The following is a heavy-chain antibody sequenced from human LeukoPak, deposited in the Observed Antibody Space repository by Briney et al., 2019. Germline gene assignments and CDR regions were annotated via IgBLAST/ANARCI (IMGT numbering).Heavy chain of an antibody. CDR2: ISYDGSNK. CDR1: GFTFSSYA. V-gene: IGHV3-30-3*01. J-gene: IGHJ4*02. CDR3: ANSRGYGSGNL. Sequence: PGRSLRLSCAASGFTFSSYAMHWVRQAPGKGLEWVAVISYDGSNKYYADSVKGRFTISRDNSKNTLYLQMNSLRAEDTAVYFCANSRGYGSGNLWGQGTLVTVSS. D-gene: IGHD3-10*01.